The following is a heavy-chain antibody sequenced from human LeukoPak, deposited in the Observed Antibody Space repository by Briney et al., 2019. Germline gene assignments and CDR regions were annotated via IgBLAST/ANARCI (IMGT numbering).Heavy chain of an antibody. CDR2: ISGSGGST. D-gene: IGHD3-10*01. Sequence: PGGSLRLSCAASGFTFSSYAMSWVRQAPGKGLEWVSAISGSGGSTYYADSVKGRFTISRDNSKNTLYLQMNSLRAEDTAVYYCARDPSLMVRGVQSRPYYYGMDVWGQGTTVTVSS. CDR3: ARDPSLMVRGVQSRPYYYGMDV. CDR1: GFTFSSYA. J-gene: IGHJ6*02. V-gene: IGHV3-23*01.